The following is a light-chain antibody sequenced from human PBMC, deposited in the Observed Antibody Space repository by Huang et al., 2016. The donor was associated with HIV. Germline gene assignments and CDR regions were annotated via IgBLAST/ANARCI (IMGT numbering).Light chain of an antibody. CDR1: QDINSF. CDR3: LQLNTYPGT. V-gene: IGKV1-9*01. J-gene: IGKJ3*01. CDR2: AAS. Sequence: IQLTQSPSSLSASVGDRVTITCRASQDINSFLVWYQQKTGKAPKFLIYAASTFESGVPLRLSGSGSGTDFTLTINNLQPEDFATYYCLQLNTYPGTFGPGTNVDV.